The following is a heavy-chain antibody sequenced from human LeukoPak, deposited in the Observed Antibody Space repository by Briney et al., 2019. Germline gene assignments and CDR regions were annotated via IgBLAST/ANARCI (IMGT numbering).Heavy chain of an antibody. D-gene: IGHD3-22*01. CDR1: GFTFDDYG. Sequence: PGGSLRLSCAASGFTFDDYGMSWVRQAPGKGLEWVSGINWNGGSTGYADSVKGRFTISRDNAKNSPYLQMNSLRAEDTALYHCARVRDYYDVLKSYYFDYWGQGTLVTLSS. V-gene: IGHV3-20*01. CDR2: INWNGGST. J-gene: IGHJ4*02. CDR3: ARVRDYYDVLKSYYFDY.